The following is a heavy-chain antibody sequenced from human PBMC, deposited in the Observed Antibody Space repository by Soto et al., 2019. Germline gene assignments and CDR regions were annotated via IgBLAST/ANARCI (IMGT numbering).Heavy chain of an antibody. Sequence: ASVKVSCKASGYTFTGYYVHWVRQAPGQGLEWLGWINPNTGGTNYAQRFKGWVTITRDTSISTAYMELSRLKSYDTAMYYCTRLPYYDSSGYWTQNYGMDVWGQGTTVTVSS. D-gene: IGHD3-22*01. V-gene: IGHV1-2*04. J-gene: IGHJ6*02. CDR3: TRLPYYDSSGYWTQNYGMDV. CDR1: GYTFTGYY. CDR2: INPNTGGT.